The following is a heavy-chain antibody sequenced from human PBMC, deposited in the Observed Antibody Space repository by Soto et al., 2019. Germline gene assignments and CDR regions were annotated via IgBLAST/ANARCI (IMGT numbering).Heavy chain of an antibody. V-gene: IGHV3-23*01. CDR3: ARPGAPGIAAY. J-gene: IGHJ4*02. Sequence: EVQLLESGGGLVQPGGSLRLSCAASGFTFSSYAMSWVRQAPGKGLEWVSAISGSGGSTYYADSVKGRFTISRDNSKNTLDLQMNSLRAEDTAVYYCARPGAPGIAAYWGQGTLVTVFS. D-gene: IGHD6-25*01. CDR1: GFTFSSYA. CDR2: ISGSGGST.